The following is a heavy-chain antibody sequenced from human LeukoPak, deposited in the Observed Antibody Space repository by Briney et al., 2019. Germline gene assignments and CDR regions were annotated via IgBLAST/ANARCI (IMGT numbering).Heavy chain of an antibody. V-gene: IGHV2-5*02. CDR1: GFSLSTSGVG. Sequence: SGPTLVKPTQTLTLTCTFSGFSLSTSGVGGSWIRPPPGKALEWLALIYWDDNKRYSPSLKSRLTITKDTSKNQVVLTMTNMDPVDTATYYCAHRKKLTVAGDAFDIWGQGTMVTVSS. D-gene: IGHD6-19*01. CDR3: AHRKKLTVAGDAFDI. CDR2: IYWDDNK. J-gene: IGHJ3*02.